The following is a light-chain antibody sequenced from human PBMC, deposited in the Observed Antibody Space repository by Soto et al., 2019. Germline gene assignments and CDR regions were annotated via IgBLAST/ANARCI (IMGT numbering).Light chain of an antibody. CDR3: SSYAGSNNRYV. CDR2: EVS. Sequence: QSVLTQPPSASGSPGQSVTISCTGTSSDVGGYNYVSWYQQHPGKSPKLMIYEVSKRPSGVPDRFSGSKSGNTASLTVSVLQAEDEADYYCSSYAGSNNRYVFGTGTKGTVL. V-gene: IGLV2-8*01. CDR1: SSDVGGYNY. J-gene: IGLJ1*01.